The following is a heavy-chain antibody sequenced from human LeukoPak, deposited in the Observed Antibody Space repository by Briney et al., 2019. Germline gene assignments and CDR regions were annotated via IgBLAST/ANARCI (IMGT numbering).Heavy chain of an antibody. CDR1: GFTFSRYW. V-gene: IGHV3-74*01. CDR3: ATRNYYASRGYYTFGH. D-gene: IGHD3-22*01. CDR2: INGDGNTT. J-gene: IGHJ1*01. Sequence: GGSLRLACAASGFTFSRYWMHWVRQAPGKGLVWVSRINGDGNTTSYADSVKGGFTISRDNAKNTLYLQMNSLRAEDTAVYYCATRNYYASRGYYTFGHWGQGTLVTVSS.